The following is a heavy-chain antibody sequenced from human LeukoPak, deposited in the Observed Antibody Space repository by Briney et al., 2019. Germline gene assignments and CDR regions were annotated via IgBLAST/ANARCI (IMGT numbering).Heavy chain of an antibody. J-gene: IGHJ5*02. Sequence: HEESLKISCKGSGYDFATYWIGWVRQTPGKGLEWVGIIYPADSDTRYSPSFQGHVTISADYSISTAYLQWSSLKASDTAIYYSARTLQSYGHNYFDPWGQGTLVTVSS. CDR1: GYDFATYW. CDR2: IYPADSDT. CDR3: ARTLQSYGHNYFDP. D-gene: IGHD3-16*01. V-gene: IGHV5-51*01.